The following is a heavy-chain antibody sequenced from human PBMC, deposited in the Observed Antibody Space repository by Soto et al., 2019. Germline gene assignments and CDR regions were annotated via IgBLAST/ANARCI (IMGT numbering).Heavy chain of an antibody. CDR2: INPTTGAT. V-gene: IGHV1-46*01. CDR3: ARDLSDLGYCSGGSCYYFDY. CDR1: GYTFSTYF. J-gene: IGHJ4*02. D-gene: IGHD2-15*01. Sequence: ASVKVSCKTSGYTFSTYFMHWVRRAPGQGLEWMGVINPTTGATSYSQKFQARVTMTRDTSTSTVYMELSSLRSEDTAVYYCARDLSDLGYCSGGSCYYFDYWGQGNLVTVSS.